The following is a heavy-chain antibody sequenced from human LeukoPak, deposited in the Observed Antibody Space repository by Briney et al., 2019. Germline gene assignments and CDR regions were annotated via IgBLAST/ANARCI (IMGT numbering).Heavy chain of an antibody. CDR1: GFNFNSNA. Sequence: GGSLRLSCATSGFNFNSNAMIWVRQAPGKGLECVSAITAPGDATYYADSVKGRFTISRDNSKNTLYLQMNSLRAEDTAVYYCAKGVVAATPPYIDYWGQGTLVTVSS. CDR2: ITAPGDAT. D-gene: IGHD2-15*01. J-gene: IGHJ4*02. CDR3: AKGVVAATPPYIDY. V-gene: IGHV3-23*01.